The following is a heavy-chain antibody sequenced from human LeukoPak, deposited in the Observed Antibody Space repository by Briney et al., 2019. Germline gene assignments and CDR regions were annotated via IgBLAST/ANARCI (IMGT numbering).Heavy chain of an antibody. CDR3: ARRRITGQPLNDAFDI. CDR2: IYYSGGT. Sequence: PSETLSLTCTVSGGSISSGDYYWSWIRQPPGKGLEWIGYIYYSGGTYYNPSLKSRVTISVDRSKNQFSLKLSSVTAADTAVYYCARRRITGQPLNDAFDIWGQGSMVTVSS. D-gene: IGHD1-20*01. J-gene: IGHJ3*02. V-gene: IGHV4-30-4*08. CDR1: GGSISSGDYY.